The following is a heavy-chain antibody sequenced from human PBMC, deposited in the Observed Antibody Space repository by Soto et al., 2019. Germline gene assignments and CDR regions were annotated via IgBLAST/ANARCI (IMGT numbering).Heavy chain of an antibody. CDR2: IYYSGST. J-gene: IGHJ3*02. CDR1: GGSISSGDYY. V-gene: IGHV4-30-4*01. D-gene: IGHD5-12*01. Sequence: LTCTVSGGSISSGDYYWSWIRQPPGKGLEWIGYIYYSGSTYYNPSLKSRVTISVDTSKNQFSLKLSSVTAADTAVYYCARGRDGYNFDAFDIWGQGTTVTVSS. CDR3: ARGRDGYNFDAFDI.